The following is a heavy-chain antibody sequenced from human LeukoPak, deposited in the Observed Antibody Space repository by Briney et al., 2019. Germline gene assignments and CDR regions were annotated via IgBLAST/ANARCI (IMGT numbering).Heavy chain of an antibody. D-gene: IGHD6-6*01. CDR2: ITFDGNAM. Sequence: PGGSLRLSCAASGFTFSSYGMHWVRQAPGKGLEWVALITFDGNAMYYLDSVKGRFTFSRDSSKNTLFLQMNSLRPEDTGVYYCARGQLLRPIDYWGQGTLVTVSS. CDR1: GFTFSSYG. V-gene: IGHV3-30*03. J-gene: IGHJ4*02. CDR3: ARGQLLRPIDY.